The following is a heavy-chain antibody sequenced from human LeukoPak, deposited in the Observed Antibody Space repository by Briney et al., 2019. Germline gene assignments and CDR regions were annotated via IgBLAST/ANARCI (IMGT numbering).Heavy chain of an antibody. CDR3: ARIVVGANGYTWFDP. J-gene: IGHJ5*02. CDR1: GGSITTYY. CDR2: IYDTGST. Sequence: SETLSLTCAVSGGSITTYYWNWIRQPPGKGLEWIGYIYDTGSTIYNPSLKSRATISVDTSKNRFTLKLSSVTAADTAVYYCARIVVGANGYTWFDPWGQGTLVTVSS. D-gene: IGHD3-22*01. V-gene: IGHV4-59*08.